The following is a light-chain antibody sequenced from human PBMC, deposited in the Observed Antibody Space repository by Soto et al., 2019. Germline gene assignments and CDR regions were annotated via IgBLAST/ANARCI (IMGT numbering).Light chain of an antibody. CDR2: EVS. J-gene: IGLJ2*01. CDR1: SCGIGSYNF. V-gene: IGLV2-8*01. CDR3: TSYAGGNILV. Sequence: QSALTQPPSASGSPGQSVTISCTGTSCGIGSYNFASWYQQHPGKAPKVMLYEVSKRPSGVPDRFSGSKSGNTASLTVSGLQADYEADYYCTSYAGGNILVFGGGTKLTVL.